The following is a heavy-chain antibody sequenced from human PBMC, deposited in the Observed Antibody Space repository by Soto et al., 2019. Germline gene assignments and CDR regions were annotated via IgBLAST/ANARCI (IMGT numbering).Heavy chain of an antibody. CDR2: ISGSGGTT. J-gene: IGHJ6*03. CDR3: AKDYGDYPNYYYYYYMDV. D-gene: IGHD4-17*01. CDR1: GFSFSSYA. V-gene: IGHV3-23*01. Sequence: GGSLRLSCAASGFSFSSYAMTWVRQAPGKGLEWVSSISGSGGTTYYADSVKGRLTISRDNSKNTLYLQMNSLRAEDSAVYYCAKDYGDYPNYYYYYYMDVWGRGTTVTVSS.